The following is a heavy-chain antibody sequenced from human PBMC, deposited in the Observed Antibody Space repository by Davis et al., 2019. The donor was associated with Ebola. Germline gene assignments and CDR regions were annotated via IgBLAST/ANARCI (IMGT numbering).Heavy chain of an antibody. CDR2: INSDGSST. D-gene: IGHD3-16*01. CDR3: ARNFRGNPYYYYYGMDV. CDR1: GFTFNSYW. J-gene: IGHJ6*02. Sequence: GESLKISCAASGFTFNSYWMHWVRQAPGKGLVWVSRINSDGSSTSYADSVKGRFTISRDNAKNTLYLQMNSLRAEDTAVYYCARNFRGNPYYYYYGMDVWGQGTTVTVSS. V-gene: IGHV3-74*01.